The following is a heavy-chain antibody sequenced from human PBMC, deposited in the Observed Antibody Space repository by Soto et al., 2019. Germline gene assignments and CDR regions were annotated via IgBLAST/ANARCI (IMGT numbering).Heavy chain of an antibody. CDR2: IKSKTGGGTT. V-gene: IGHV3-15*01. CDR3: TTVGDYAPYYYYYYYMDV. J-gene: IGHJ6*03. D-gene: IGHD3-16*01. Sequence: GGSLRLSCAASGFTFSNAWMSWVRQAPGKGLEWVGRIKSKTGGGTTDYAAPVKGRFTISRDDSKNTLYLQMNSLKTEDTAVYYCTTVGDYAPYYYYYYYMDVWGKGTTVTVSS. CDR1: GFTFSNAW.